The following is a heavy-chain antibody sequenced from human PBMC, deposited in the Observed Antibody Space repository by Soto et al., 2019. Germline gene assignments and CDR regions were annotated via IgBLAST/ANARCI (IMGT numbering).Heavy chain of an antibody. CDR3: AYSAYANGWQIIEY. CDR2: IYWGDDK. D-gene: IGHD2-2*01. J-gene: IGHJ4*02. Sequence: QITVKESSPTLVKPTQTLTLTCTFSGFSLSNIGAGVGWIRQPPGKALEWLALIYWGDDKRYNSSLKTRLTINKDTSKNQVVLTVANMDPADTGTYYCAYSAYANGWQIIEYWGQGTLVTVSS. V-gene: IGHV2-5*02. CDR1: GFSLSNIGAG.